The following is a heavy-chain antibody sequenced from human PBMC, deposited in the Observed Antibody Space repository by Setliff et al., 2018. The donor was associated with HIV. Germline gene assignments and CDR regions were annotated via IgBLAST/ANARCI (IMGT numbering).Heavy chain of an antibody. D-gene: IGHD3-22*01. V-gene: IGHV4-61*02. Sequence: SETLSLTCTVSGGSIASDIYYWNWIRQPAGKGLEWIGRIYTRGNTNYNPSLKSRVTISVDTSKNQFSLKLSSVSAADTAVFYCARGRVYKGYYDSRPPNDAFDIWGQGTWSPTPQ. CDR3: ARGRVYKGYYDSRPPNDAFDI. CDR1: GGSIASDIYY. J-gene: IGHJ3*02. CDR2: IYTRGNT.